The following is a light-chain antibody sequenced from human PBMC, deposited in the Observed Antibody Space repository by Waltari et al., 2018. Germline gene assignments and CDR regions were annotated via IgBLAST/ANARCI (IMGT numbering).Light chain of an antibody. V-gene: IGKV3D-20*01. CDR1: QSVSSSY. J-gene: IGKJ2*01. CDR3: QPYAALPRT. CDR2: DAS. Sequence: DIVLTQSPATLSLSPGERATLSCRASQSVSSSYLALYQQNPGQATRLLISDASRRATGLPERCSGRGSGTDFTLPISRLVPEDFAFYYCQPYAALPRTFGQGTTLEIK.